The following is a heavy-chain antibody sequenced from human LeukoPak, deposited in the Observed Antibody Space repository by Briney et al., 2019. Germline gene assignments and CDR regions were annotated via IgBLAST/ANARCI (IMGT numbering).Heavy chain of an antibody. CDR2: ITTSGDST. Sequence: GASVKLCCKASGYTFTSYDMDWVRQAPGQGLEWMGIITTSGDSTSYAQKFQGRVTMTRDTSTSTVYMELSSLRSEDTAVYYCASVLYCGADCYSGRYFFDYWGQGTLVTVSS. CDR3: ASVLYCGADCYSGRYFFDY. V-gene: IGHV1-46*01. D-gene: IGHD2-21*02. CDR1: GYTFTSYD. J-gene: IGHJ4*02.